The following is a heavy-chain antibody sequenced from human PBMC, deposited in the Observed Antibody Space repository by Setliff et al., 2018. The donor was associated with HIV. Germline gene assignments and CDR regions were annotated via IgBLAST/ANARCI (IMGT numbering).Heavy chain of an antibody. J-gene: IGHJ3*02. D-gene: IGHD3-3*01. V-gene: IGHV4-39*02. CDR3: ARFFSGRYFWSGYYTGPDPKGENAFDI. CDR2: IYSSGST. CDR1: GGSISNSNYF. Sequence: SETLSLTCTVSGGSISNSNYFWGWIRQPPGKGLEWIGRIYSSGSTYYQPSLQGRVSMSIDSSKNHFSLSLRYVTAADTAVYYCARFFSGRYFWSGYYTGPDPKGENAFDIWGQGTMVTVS.